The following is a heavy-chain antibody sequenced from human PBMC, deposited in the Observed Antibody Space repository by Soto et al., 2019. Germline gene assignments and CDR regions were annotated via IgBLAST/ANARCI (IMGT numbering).Heavy chain of an antibody. CDR1: GFTFSSYA. V-gene: IGHV3-30-3*01. J-gene: IGHJ4*02. D-gene: IGHD2-8*01. CDR2: ISYDGSNK. CDR3: ARDVGANGNPGNIVVQDVFDY. Sequence: QVQLVESGGGVVQPGRSLRLSCAASGFTFSSYAMHWVRQAPGKGLEWVAVISYDGSNKYYADSVKGRFTISRDNSKNTLYLQMNSLRAEDTGVYYCARDVGANGNPGNIVVQDVFDYWGQGTLVTVSS.